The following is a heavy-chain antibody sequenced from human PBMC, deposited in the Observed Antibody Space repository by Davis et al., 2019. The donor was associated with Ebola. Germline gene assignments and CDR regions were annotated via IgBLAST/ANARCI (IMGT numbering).Heavy chain of an antibody. CDR1: SFTFRSYW. V-gene: IGHV3-15*01. CDR3: TTSPYSSGWYGIPY. Sequence: PGGSLRLSCAASSFTFRSYWISWVRQAPGKGLEWVGRIKSKTDGGTTDYAAPVKGRFTISRDDSKNTLFLQMNSLKTEDTAVYYCTTSPYSSGWYGIPYWGQGTLVTVSS. CDR2: IKSKTDGGTT. D-gene: IGHD6-19*01. J-gene: IGHJ4*02.